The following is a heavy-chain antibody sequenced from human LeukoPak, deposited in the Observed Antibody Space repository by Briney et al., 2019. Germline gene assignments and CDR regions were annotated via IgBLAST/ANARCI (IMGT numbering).Heavy chain of an antibody. Sequence: GGSLRLSCAASGFTFSDHYMDWVRQAPGKGLEWVGRTRNKANSYTTEYAASVKGRFTISRDDSKNSLYLQINSLKTEDTAVYYCARSGSYIDSAFDIWGQGTMVTVSS. V-gene: IGHV3-72*01. J-gene: IGHJ3*02. CDR1: GFTFSDHY. CDR3: ARSGSYIDSAFDI. D-gene: IGHD1-26*01. CDR2: TRNKANSYTT.